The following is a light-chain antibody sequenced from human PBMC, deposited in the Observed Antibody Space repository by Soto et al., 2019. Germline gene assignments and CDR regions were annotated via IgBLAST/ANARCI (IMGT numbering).Light chain of an antibody. CDR2: DAS. Sequence: DIHLTQSPSSLSASVGDRVTISCRATQGIGTYLTRYQQKPGRAPNLLIYDASTLQTGAASRFSGRASATDYTLTISSLQPEDVGTYFCEQTYSTPPWTFGQGKRVEI. CDR1: QGIGTY. J-gene: IGKJ1*01. V-gene: IGKV1-39*01. CDR3: EQTYSTPPWT.